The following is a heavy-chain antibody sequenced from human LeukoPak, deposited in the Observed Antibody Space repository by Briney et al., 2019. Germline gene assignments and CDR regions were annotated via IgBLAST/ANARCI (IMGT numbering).Heavy chain of an antibody. CDR2: IKQDGSEK. D-gene: IGHD3-10*01. CDR1: GFTFSSYW. J-gene: IGHJ4*02. Sequence: GGSLRLSCAASGFTFSSYWMSWVRQAPGKGLEWVANIKQDGSEKYYVDSVKGRFTISRDNAKNSLYLQMNSLRAEDTAVYYCARADYYGSGSFDYWGQGTQVTVSS. V-gene: IGHV3-7*01. CDR3: ARADYYGSGSFDY.